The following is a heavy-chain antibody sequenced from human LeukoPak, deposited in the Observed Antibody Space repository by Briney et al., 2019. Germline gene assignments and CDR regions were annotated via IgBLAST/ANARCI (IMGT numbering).Heavy chain of an antibody. J-gene: IGHJ4*02. CDR1: GYRFTSDW. V-gene: IGHV5-51*01. Sequence: GESLKISCKGSGYRFTSDWIGWVRQMPGKGLEWMGIIYPGDSDTRYSPSFQGQVTISADKSVNTAYLQWSSLKASDTAMYYCARRRTIFGVARIDYWGQGTLVTVSS. CDR2: IYPGDSDT. D-gene: IGHD3-3*01. CDR3: ARRRTIFGVARIDY.